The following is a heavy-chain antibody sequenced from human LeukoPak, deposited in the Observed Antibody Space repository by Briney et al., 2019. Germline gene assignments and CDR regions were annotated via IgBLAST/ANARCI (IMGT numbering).Heavy chain of an antibody. Sequence: GGSLRLSCAASGFIFSDYGMHGVRQAPGKGREWVAAIWYDGSNIFYADSVKGRFTISRDNSKNALYLQMNSLRAEDTADYYCAKEGDRGEALYYYYMDVWGNGTTVTVSS. D-gene: IGHD3-10*01. V-gene: IGHV3-33*06. J-gene: IGHJ6*03. CDR2: IWYDGSNI. CDR3: AKEGDRGEALYYYYMDV. CDR1: GFIFSDYG.